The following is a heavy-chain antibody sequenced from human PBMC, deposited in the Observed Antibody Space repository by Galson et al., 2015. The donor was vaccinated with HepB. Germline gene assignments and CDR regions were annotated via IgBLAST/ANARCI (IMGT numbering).Heavy chain of an antibody. CDR1: GYTLTTHG. CDR2: ISAYNGNT. V-gene: IGHV1-18*01. Sequence: SVKVSCKASGYTLTTHGVSWVRQAPGQGLGWMGRISAYNGNTDYAQRFQGRVTMTTATFTSTAYMELRSLRSDDTAIYYCARGGVATIGGPTFDYWGQGTLVTVSS. CDR3: ARGGVATIGGPTFDY. J-gene: IGHJ4*02. D-gene: IGHD5-24*01.